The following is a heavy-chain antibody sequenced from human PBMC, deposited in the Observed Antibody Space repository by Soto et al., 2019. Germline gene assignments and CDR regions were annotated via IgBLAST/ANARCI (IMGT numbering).Heavy chain of an antibody. CDR2: INPSDGST. CDR3: AKEDSFSHSLDY. V-gene: IGHV1-46*01. CDR1: GYTFTSYY. D-gene: IGHD5-18*01. Sequence: ASVKVSCKASGYTFTSYYMHWVRQAPGQGLEWKGIINPSDGSTSYPQKFQGRVTMTRDTSTSTVYMELSRLRSEDTAVYYCAKEDSFSHSLDYWGQGTLVTVSS. J-gene: IGHJ4*02.